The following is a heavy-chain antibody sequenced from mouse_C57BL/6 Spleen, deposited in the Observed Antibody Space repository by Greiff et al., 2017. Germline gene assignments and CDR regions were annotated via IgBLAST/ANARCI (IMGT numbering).Heavy chain of an antibody. J-gene: IGHJ3*01. Sequence: QVHVKQPGAELVKPGASVKLSCKASGYTFTSYWMHWVKQRPGRGLEWIGRIDPNSGGTKYNEKFKSKATLTVDKPSSTAYMQLSSLTSEDSAVYYCARSSDYGNQAWFAYWGQGTLVTVSA. CDR3: ARSSDYGNQAWFAY. CDR1: GYTFTSYW. V-gene: IGHV1-72*01. D-gene: IGHD2-1*01. CDR2: IDPNSGGT.